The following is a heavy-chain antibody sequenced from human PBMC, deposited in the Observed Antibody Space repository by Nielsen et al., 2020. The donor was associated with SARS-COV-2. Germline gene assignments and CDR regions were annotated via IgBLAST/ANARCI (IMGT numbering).Heavy chain of an antibody. Sequence: GESLKISCAASGFTFSSYWMNWVRQAPGKGLEWVSYISSSGSTIYYADSVKGRFTISRDNAKNSLYLQMNSLRAEDTAVYYCARAADEYCSGGSCYSYYYYGMDVWGQGTTVTVSS. CDR3: ARAADEYCSGGSCYSYYYYGMDV. CDR2: ISSSGSTI. CDR1: GFTFSSYW. D-gene: IGHD2-15*01. J-gene: IGHJ6*02. V-gene: IGHV3-48*04.